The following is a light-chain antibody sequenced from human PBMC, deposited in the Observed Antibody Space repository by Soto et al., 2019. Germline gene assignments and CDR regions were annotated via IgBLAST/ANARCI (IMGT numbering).Light chain of an antibody. J-gene: IGKJ3*01. CDR2: GAS. CDR1: QSGSSSY. CDR3: QQYGSSPHT. Sequence: EIVLTQSPGTLSLSPGERATLSCRASQSGSSSYLAWYQQKPGQAPRLLIYGASSRATGIPDRFSGSGSGTDFTLTISRLEPEDFAVYYCQQYGSSPHTFGPGTKVDIK. V-gene: IGKV3-20*01.